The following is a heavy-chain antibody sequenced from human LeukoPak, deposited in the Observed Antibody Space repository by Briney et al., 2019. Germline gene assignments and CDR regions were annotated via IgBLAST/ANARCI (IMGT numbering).Heavy chain of an antibody. J-gene: IGHJ6*03. V-gene: IGHV3-48*04. Sequence: GGSLRLSCAASGFTFSSYSMNWVRRAPGKGLEWVSYISSSSSTIYYADSVKGRFTISRDNAKNSLYLQMNSLRAEDTAVYYCARDRSSGWYSYYYMDVWGKGTTVTVSS. D-gene: IGHD6-19*01. CDR3: ARDRSSGWYSYYYMDV. CDR2: ISSSSSTI. CDR1: GFTFSSYS.